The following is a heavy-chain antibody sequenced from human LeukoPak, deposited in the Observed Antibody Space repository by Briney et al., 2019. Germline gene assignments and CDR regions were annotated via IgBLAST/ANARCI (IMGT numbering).Heavy chain of an antibody. V-gene: IGHV3-9*01. J-gene: IGHJ3*02. CDR3: AKGGYDSSGYYSGHAFDI. Sequence: GGSLRLSCAASGFTFDDYAMHWVRQAPGKGLKWVSGISWNSGSIGYADSVKGRFTISRDNAKKSLYLQMNSLRAEDTALYYCAKGGYDSSGYYSGHAFDIWGQGTMVTVSS. CDR2: ISWNSGSI. CDR1: GFTFDDYA. D-gene: IGHD3-22*01.